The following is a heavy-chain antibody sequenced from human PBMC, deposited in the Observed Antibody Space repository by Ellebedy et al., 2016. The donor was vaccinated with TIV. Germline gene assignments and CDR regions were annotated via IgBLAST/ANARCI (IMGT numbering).Heavy chain of an antibody. CDR3: TYGINSDAFDI. V-gene: IGHV4-61*03. Sequence: GSLRLXXTVSGGSVSRRSYYWSWIRQSPGKGLEWIGYIYSSGSTKYNASLKSRLTISADTSKKHFSLKLNSATAADTAVYFCTYGINSDAFDIWGHGTLVTVSS. CDR2: IYSSGST. J-gene: IGHJ3*02. D-gene: IGHD4-23*01. CDR1: GGSVSRRSYY.